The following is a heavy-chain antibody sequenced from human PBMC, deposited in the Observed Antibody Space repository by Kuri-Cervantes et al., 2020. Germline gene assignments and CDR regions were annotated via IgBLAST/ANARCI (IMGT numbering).Heavy chain of an antibody. CDR1: GFTVSSNY. J-gene: IGHJ4*02. CDR3: ARDRDSSGYYSPNFDY. CDR2: IYSGGST. Sequence: GKSLKISCAASGFTVSSNYMSWVRQAPGKGLEWVSVIYSGGSTYYAGSVKGRFTISRDNPKNTLYLQMNSLRAEDTAVYYCARDRDSSGYYSPNFDYWGQGTLVTVSS. V-gene: IGHV3-53*05. D-gene: IGHD3-22*01.